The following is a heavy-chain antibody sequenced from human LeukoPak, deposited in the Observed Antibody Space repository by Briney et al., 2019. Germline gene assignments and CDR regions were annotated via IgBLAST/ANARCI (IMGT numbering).Heavy chain of an antibody. CDR3: AKDKAIVLTTLSDY. V-gene: IGHV3-23*01. J-gene: IGHJ4*02. Sequence: PGGSLRLSCAASGFTFSSYAMSWVRQAPGKGLEWVSAASGSGGSTYYADSGKGRFTISRDNSKNTLYLQMNSLRAEDTAVYYCAKDKAIVLTTLSDYWGQGTLVTVSS. CDR2: ASGSGGST. D-gene: IGHD4/OR15-4a*01. CDR1: GFTFSSYA.